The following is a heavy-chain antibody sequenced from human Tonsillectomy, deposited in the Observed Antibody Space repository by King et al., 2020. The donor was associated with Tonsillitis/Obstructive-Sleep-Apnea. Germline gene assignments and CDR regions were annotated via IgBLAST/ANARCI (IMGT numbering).Heavy chain of an antibody. J-gene: IGHJ4*02. CDR3: ARDRVSEYYVDY. V-gene: IGHV4-59*01. Sequence: QLQESGPRLVKPSETLSLTCTVSGGSISSYYWSWIRQPPGKGLEWIGYFYYSGNTNYNPSLNSRVTISVDTSKNQVTLKLSSVTPADTAVYYCARDRVSEYYVDYWVQGTLVTVSS. D-gene: IGHD2/OR15-2a*01. CDR2: FYYSGNT. CDR1: GGSISSYY.